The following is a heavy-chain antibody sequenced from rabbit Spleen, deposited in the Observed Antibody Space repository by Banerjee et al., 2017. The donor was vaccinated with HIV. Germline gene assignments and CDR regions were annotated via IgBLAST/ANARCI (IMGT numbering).Heavy chain of an antibody. CDR3: ARDVGSSFSSYGMDL. CDR1: GFSFSSDYY. V-gene: IGHV1S40*01. D-gene: IGHD8-1*01. Sequence: QSLEESGGGLVQPGASLTLTCKASGFSFSSDYYMCWVRQAPGKGLEWIACIYTGTIGTTYYATWAKGRFTCSKISSTTVTLQMTSLTAADTATYFCARDVGSSFSSYGMDLWGQGTLVTVS. CDR2: IYTGTIGTT. J-gene: IGHJ3*01.